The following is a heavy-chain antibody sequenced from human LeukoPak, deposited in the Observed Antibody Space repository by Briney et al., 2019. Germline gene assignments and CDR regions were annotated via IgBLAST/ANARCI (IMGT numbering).Heavy chain of an antibody. CDR2: IYPGDFDT. J-gene: IGHJ3*02. CDR1: GYIFNSYW. CDR3: ARHGRITWSHDAFDI. V-gene: IGHV5-51*01. D-gene: IGHD6-13*01. Sequence: GESLKISCKGSGYIFNSYWIGWVRQMPGKGLEWMGIIYPGDFDTRYSPSFQGQVTISADKSISTAYLQWSSLKASDTAMYYCARHGRITWSHDAFDIWGQGTMVTVS.